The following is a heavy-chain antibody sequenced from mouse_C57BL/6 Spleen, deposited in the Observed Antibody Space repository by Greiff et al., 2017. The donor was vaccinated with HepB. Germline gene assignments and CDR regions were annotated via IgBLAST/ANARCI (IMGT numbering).Heavy chain of an antibody. D-gene: IGHD1-1*01. J-gene: IGHJ4*01. CDR3: AKENDYGGSYYYYAMDD. V-gene: IGHV5-4*01. CDR1: VFTFRRYA. CDR2: ISDGGSYT. Sequence: EVMLVESGGCLVMPVWSLILPCAARVFTFRRYASSWVRQTPEKRLEWVATISDGGSYTYYPDNVKGRFTISRDNAKNNLYLQMSHLQSEDTSMYYCAKENDYGGSYYYYAMDDWAQGTSLTGSS.